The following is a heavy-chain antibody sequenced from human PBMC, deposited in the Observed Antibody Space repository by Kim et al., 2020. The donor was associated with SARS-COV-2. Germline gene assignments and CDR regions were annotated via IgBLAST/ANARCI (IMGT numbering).Heavy chain of an antibody. V-gene: IGHV5-51*01. CDR2: IYPGDSDT. J-gene: IGHJ4*02. CDR1: GYSFTSYW. Sequence: GESLKISCKGSGYSFTSYWIGWVRQMPGKGLEWMGIIYPGDSDTRYSPSFQGQVTISADKSISTAYLQWSSLKASDTAMYYCARHLPYYGSGSYSPDYWGQGTLVTVSS. CDR3: ARHLPYYGSGSYSPDY. D-gene: IGHD3-10*01.